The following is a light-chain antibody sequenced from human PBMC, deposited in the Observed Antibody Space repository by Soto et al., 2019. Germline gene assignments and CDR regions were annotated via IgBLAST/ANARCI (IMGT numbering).Light chain of an antibody. CDR1: SSNIGAGYD. CDR3: QSYDSSLSGFYV. Sequence: QSVLTQPPSVSRAPGQRVTISCTGSSSNIGAGYDVHWYQQLPGTAPKLLIYGNSNRPSGVPDRFSGAKSGTSASLAITGHQAEDEADYYCQSYDSSLSGFYVFGTGTKVTVL. CDR2: GNS. V-gene: IGLV1-40*01. J-gene: IGLJ1*01.